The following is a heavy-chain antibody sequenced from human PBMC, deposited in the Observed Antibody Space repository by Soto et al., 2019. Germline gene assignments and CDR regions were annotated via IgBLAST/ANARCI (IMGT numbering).Heavy chain of an antibody. CDR3: ARQGYGGGGSGPGGFDP. J-gene: IGHJ5*02. Sequence: PSETLSLTCTVSGGSISSGDYYWSWIRQPPGKGLEWIGYIYYSGSTYYNPSLKSRVTISVDTSKNQFSLKLSSVTAADTAVYYFARQGYGGGGSGPGGFDPGGQGTLVTFSP. V-gene: IGHV4-30-4*01. CDR2: IYYSGST. D-gene: IGHD2-15*01. CDR1: GGSISSGDYY.